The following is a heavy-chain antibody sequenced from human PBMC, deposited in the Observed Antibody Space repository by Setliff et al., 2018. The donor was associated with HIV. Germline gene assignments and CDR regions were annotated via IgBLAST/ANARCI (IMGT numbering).Heavy chain of an antibody. V-gene: IGHV3-23*01. CDR3: ARDLRPGVSSADY. D-gene: IGHD6-6*01. CDR1: GFTFSTYA. Sequence: GGSMRLSCAASGFTFSTYAMTWVRQAPGRGLEWVSVISGSGDTTYYSDSVKGRFTISRDNSKNTMYLQMNSLRAEDTALYYCARDLRPGVSSADYWGQGTLVTVSS. J-gene: IGHJ4*02. CDR2: ISGSGDTT.